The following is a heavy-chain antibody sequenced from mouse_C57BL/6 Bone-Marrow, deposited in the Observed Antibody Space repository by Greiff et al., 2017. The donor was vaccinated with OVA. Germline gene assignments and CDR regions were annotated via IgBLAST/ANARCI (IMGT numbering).Heavy chain of an antibody. CDR1: GYTFTDYY. CDR3: ASYYGSSWSYYAMDY. J-gene: IGHJ4*01. CDR2: INPYNGGT. Sequence: EVQLQESGPVLVKPGASVKMSCKASGYTFTDYYMNWVKQSHGKSLEWIGVINPYNGGTSYNQKFKGKATLTVDKSSSTAYMELNSLTSEDSAVYYCASYYGSSWSYYAMDYWGQGTSVTVSS. D-gene: IGHD1-1*01. V-gene: IGHV1-19*01.